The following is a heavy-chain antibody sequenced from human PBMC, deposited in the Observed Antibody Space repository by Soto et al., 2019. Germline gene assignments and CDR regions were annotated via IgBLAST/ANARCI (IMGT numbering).Heavy chain of an antibody. V-gene: IGHV1-69*12. J-gene: IGHJ6*02. CDR2: IMPVFRRP. CDR1: GGTFRTSA. CDR3: ARDKDGLQLGGNYYFILDV. Sequence: QVQLVQAGAEVKKPGSSVEVSCKASGGTFRTSAISWVRQAPGQGLEWVGGIMPVFRRPKYAQNVHDRGTITADESTSIDHMEQNSLRADDTAFYYRARDKDGLQLGGNYYFILDVLSLGTAVTVTS. D-gene: IGHD1-1*01.